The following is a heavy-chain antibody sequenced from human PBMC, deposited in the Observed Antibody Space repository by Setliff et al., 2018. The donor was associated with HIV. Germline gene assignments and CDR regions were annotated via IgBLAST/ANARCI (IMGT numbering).Heavy chain of an antibody. J-gene: IGHJ5*02. Sequence: SETLSLTCDVADGDLSGDSWSWIRQPPGKGLQWIGEISHGGNTTYNPSLKSRVTMSVDKSKNQFSLRLTSVTAADTAVYYCAREKFGSGSSVPEVRLFDPWGQGTLVTVSS. CDR1: DGDLSGDS. D-gene: IGHD6-25*01. CDR2: ISHGGNT. CDR3: AREKFGSGSSVPEVRLFDP. V-gene: IGHV4-34*01.